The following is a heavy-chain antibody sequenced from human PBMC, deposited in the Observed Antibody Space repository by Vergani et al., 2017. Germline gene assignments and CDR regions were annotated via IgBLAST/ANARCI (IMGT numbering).Heavy chain of an antibody. Sequence: QVQLAESGGGRVQPGRSLRLSCAASGFSFSSHAIHWVRQAPGKGLEWVAVISNDGSKKYYADSVKGRFTISRDNSKNTLDLQMNSLRTQDTAVYYCAKADSVTSGRLQYNFYMDVWGKGTTVTVS. CDR2: ISNDGSKK. CDR3: AKADSVTSGRLQYNFYMDV. D-gene: IGHD3-10*01. CDR1: GFSFSSHA. J-gene: IGHJ6*03. V-gene: IGHV3-30*18.